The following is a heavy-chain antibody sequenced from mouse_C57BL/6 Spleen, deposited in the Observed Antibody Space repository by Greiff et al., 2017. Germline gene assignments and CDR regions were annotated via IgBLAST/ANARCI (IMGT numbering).Heavy chain of an antibody. V-gene: IGHV1-82*01. CDR3: ARDTTVVTGY. CDR2: IYPGDGDT. CDR1: GYAFSSSW. Sequence: VQLQQSGPELVKPGASVKISCKASGYAFSSSWMNWVKQRPGKGLEWIGRIYPGDGDTNYNGKFKGKATLTADKSSSTAYMQLSSRTSEDSAVYFWARDTTVVTGYWGQGTTLTVSS. J-gene: IGHJ2*01. D-gene: IGHD1-1*01.